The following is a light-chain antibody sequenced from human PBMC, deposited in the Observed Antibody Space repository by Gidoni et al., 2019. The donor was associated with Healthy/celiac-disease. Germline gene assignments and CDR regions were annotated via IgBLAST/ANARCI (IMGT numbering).Light chain of an antibody. Sequence: EILLPHSPATLSVSPGESATLACRASQSVSSDLAWYQQKPGQAPRLLIYGASTRATGIPARFSGSGSGTEFTLTISSLQSEDFAVYYCQQDNNRPPLGTFXPXTKVDIK. J-gene: IGKJ3*01. CDR3: QQDNNRPPLGT. CDR2: GAS. CDR1: QSVSSD. V-gene: IGKV3-15*01.